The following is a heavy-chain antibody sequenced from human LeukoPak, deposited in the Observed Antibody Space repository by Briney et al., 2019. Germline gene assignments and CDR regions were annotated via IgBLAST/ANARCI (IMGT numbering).Heavy chain of an antibody. Sequence: GGSLRLSCAASGFTFSNNWMHWVRQAPGKGLQWVSTISVSGENTYYADSVKGRFTISRDISKSTLYLQMNSLRDEDTALYYCAKYGSGTYYNGLHWGQGTLVTVSS. D-gene: IGHD3-10*01. J-gene: IGHJ4*02. CDR1: GFTFSNNW. CDR3: AKYGSGTYYNGLH. CDR2: ISVSGENT. V-gene: IGHV3-23*01.